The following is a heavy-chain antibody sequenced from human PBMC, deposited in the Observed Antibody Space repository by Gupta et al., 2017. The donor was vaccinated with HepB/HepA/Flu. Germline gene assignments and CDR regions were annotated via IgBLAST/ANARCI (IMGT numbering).Heavy chain of an antibody. J-gene: IGHJ4*02. CDR3: ARDRGYCSGGSCYSDY. D-gene: IGHD2-15*01. Sequence: EVQLVESGGGLVQPGGSLRLSCAASGFTVSSNYLSWVRQAPGKGLEWVSVIYSGGSTYYADSVKGRFTISRHNSKNTLYLQMNSLRAEDTAVYYCARDRGYCSGGSCYSDYWGQGTLVTVSS. V-gene: IGHV3-53*04. CDR2: IYSGGST. CDR1: GFTVSSNY.